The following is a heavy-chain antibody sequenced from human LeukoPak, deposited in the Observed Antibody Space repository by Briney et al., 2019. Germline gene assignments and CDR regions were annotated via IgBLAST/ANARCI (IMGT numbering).Heavy chain of an antibody. J-gene: IGHJ4*02. V-gene: IGHV3-15*01. Sequence: GGSLRLSCEASVYSFRNAWMSWVRQAPGKGLEWVGRIKSKIDGGTTDYAAPVKGRFTISRDDSKNTLYLQMNSLKTEDTAVYYCAKVRGYSYGSDFDYWGQGTLVPVSS. CDR1: VYSFRNAW. D-gene: IGHD5-18*01. CDR2: IKSKIDGGTT. CDR3: AKVRGYSYGSDFDY.